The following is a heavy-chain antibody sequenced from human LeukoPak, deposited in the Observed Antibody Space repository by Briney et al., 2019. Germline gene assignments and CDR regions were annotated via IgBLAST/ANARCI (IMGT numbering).Heavy chain of an antibody. CDR3: ARRKTENWNYIGGWFDP. J-gene: IGHJ5*02. CDR1: GASFSDYN. Sequence: PSETLSLTCAVYGASFSDYNWSWIRQPPGKGLEWIGEINHRGSTNYNLSLESRDSISIDTSKNQFSLNLRSVTAADTVVYYCARRKTENWNYIGGWFDPWGQGTLITVSS. V-gene: IGHV4-34*01. D-gene: IGHD1-7*01. CDR2: INHRGST.